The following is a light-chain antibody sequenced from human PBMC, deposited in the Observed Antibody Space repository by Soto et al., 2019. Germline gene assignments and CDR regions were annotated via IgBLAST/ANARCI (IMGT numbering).Light chain of an antibody. J-gene: IGLJ1*01. V-gene: IGLV2-11*01. CDR3: CSYAGSYTVV. Sequence: QSALTQPRSVSGSPGQSVTISCTGTSSDVGGYNYVSWYQQHPGKAPKLMIYDVSKRPSGVSDRFSGSKSGNTASLTISGLQAEDEADYYCCSYAGSYTVVFGAGTKVTVL. CDR2: DVS. CDR1: SSDVGGYNY.